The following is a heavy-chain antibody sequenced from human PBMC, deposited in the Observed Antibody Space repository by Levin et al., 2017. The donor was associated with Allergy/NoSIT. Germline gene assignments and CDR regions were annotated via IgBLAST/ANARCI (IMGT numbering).Heavy chain of an antibody. V-gene: IGHV3-23*01. CDR1: GFPFPTFG. J-gene: IGHJ4*02. D-gene: IGHD3-10*01. CDR3: AIDPAHYGWPQYDH. Sequence: LSLTCAASGFPFPTFGMSWFRQAPGKGLEWVSTISRGSENTHYAGSVQGRFTVSRDNSKNILYLQMNILRDDDTAIYYCAIDPAHYGWPQYDHWGQGTLVTVSS. CDR2: ISRGSENT.